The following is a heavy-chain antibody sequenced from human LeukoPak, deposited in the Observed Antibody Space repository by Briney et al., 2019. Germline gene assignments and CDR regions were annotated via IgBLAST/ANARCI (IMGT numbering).Heavy chain of an antibody. CDR2: ISWNSKKI. D-gene: IGHD3-16*02. CDR3: AKAMITFGGVIVNSFEY. V-gene: IGHV3-9*01. Sequence: PGRSLRLSCAASGFTFDDYAMHWVRQSPGKGLEWVSGISWNSKKIDYADSVKGRFTISRDNAKNSLYLQMNSLRTEDTALYCCAKAMITFGGVIVNSFEYWGQGTLVIVSS. J-gene: IGHJ4*02. CDR1: GFTFDDYA.